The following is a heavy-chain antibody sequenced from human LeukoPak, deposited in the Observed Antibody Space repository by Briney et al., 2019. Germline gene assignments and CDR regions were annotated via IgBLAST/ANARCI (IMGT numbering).Heavy chain of an antibody. CDR3: ARVFLDYYGMDV. J-gene: IGHJ6*02. CDR1: GFTFDDYA. Sequence: GGSLRLSCAASGFTFDDYAMHLVRRAPGKGLEWVSGISWNSGSIGYADSVKGRFTISRDNSKNTLYLQMNSLRAEDTAVYYCARVFLDYYGMDVWGQGTTVTVSS. CDR2: ISWNSGSI. V-gene: IGHV3-9*01.